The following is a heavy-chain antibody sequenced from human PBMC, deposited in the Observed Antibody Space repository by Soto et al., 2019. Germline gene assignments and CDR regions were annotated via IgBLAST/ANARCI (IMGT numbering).Heavy chain of an antibody. D-gene: IGHD3-22*01. J-gene: IGHJ4*02. CDR2: IKSKNDGGTT. Sequence: EVHLVESGGDLVKPGGSLRLSCAVSGFTFTNAWMNWVRQAPGKGLEWVGRIKSKNDGGTTEYAAPVKGRLIITRDDSKNTVYLQMNSLQTEDTGVYYCTTGLTYYTDSSGYYFDAWCQGTLVTVSS. CDR1: GFTFTNAW. CDR3: TTGLTYYTDSSGYYFDA. V-gene: IGHV3-15*07.